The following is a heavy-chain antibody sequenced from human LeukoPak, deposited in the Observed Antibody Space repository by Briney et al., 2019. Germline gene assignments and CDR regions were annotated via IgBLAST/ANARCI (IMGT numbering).Heavy chain of an antibody. CDR3: ATYYYGSGSWSYYYYGMEV. V-gene: IGHV3-23*01. D-gene: IGHD3-10*01. J-gene: IGHJ6*02. Sequence: PGGSLRLSCAASGXTFSNYAMNWVRQAPGKGLEWVSLISGSGGTTYYADSVKGRFTISRDNSKNTLYLQMNSLRAEDAAVYYCATYYYGSGSWSYYYYGMEVWGQGTTVTVSS. CDR1: GXTFSNYA. CDR2: ISGSGGTT.